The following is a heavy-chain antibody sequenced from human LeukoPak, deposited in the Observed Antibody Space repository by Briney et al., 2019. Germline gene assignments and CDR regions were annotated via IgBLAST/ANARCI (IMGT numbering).Heavy chain of an antibody. D-gene: IGHD5-18*01. CDR2: INPSIGGT. CDR1: GYTFTGYY. Sequence: ASVKVSCKASGYTFTGYYMHRVRQAPGQGLEWMGWINPSIGGTNYAQKFQGRVTMTRDTSISTAYMELSRLRSDDTAVYYCARDMGGYSYGYLEYYFDYWGQGTLVTVSS. J-gene: IGHJ4*02. V-gene: IGHV1-2*02. CDR3: ARDMGGYSYGYLEYYFDY.